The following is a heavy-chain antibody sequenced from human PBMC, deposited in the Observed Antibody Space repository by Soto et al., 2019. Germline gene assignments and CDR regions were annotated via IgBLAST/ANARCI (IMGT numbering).Heavy chain of an antibody. CDR3: AKDPRTGPYYYDSSGYYYGPYDAFDI. Sequence: GGSLRLSCAASGFTFSSYAMSRVHQAPGKGLEWVAAISGSGGSTYYADSVKGRFNICRNNSKNTLNLQMNSLRAEDTAVYYCAKDPRTGPYYYDSSGYYYGPYDAFDIWGQGTMVTVSS. CDR2: ISGSGGST. V-gene: IGHV3-23*01. CDR1: GFTFSSYA. D-gene: IGHD3-22*01. J-gene: IGHJ3*02.